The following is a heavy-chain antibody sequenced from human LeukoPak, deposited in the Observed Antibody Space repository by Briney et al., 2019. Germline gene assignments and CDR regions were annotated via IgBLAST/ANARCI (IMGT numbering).Heavy chain of an antibody. CDR2: ITYDGSNK. D-gene: IGHD3-10*02. J-gene: IGHJ5*02. Sequence: GGSLRFSCAPSGFTFSSYAMHWVRQAPGKGLEWVAVITYDGSNKYYADSVKGRFTISRDNSKNTLYLQMNSLRAEDTAVYYCARCSGDMTTPAWGQGTLVTVSS. CDR1: GFTFSSYA. V-gene: IGHV3-30-3*01. CDR3: ARCSGDMTTPA.